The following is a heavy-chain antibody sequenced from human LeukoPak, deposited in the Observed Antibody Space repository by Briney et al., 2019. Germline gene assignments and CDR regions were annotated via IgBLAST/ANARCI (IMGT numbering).Heavy chain of an antibody. CDR1: GYTFTDYY. J-gene: IGHJ4*02. CDR2: INPKNGGT. D-gene: IGHD5-24*01. Sequence: ASVKVSCRASGYTFTDYYIHWVRQAPGQGLEWMGWINPKNGGTNFAPKFQGRISMTRDTSTSTVYVDLSSLTSEDTAMYYCARPRSLQPKSPFDCWGQGTLVTVSS. CDR3: ARPRSLQPKSPFDC. V-gene: IGHV1-2*02.